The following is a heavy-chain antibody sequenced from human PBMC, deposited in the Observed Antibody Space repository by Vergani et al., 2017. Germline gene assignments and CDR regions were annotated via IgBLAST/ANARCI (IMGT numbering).Heavy chain of an antibody. CDR2: IYDSRNN. CDR3: ARHLRQLARNDVFDI. Sequence: QLQLQESGPRLVKPSETLSLTCSLSGMSISNNNYYWGWIRQPPGKGLECSGSIYDSRNNNYSPSLKSRVSISVDTSKNQFSLNLTSVTAADTAVYYCARHLRQLARNDVFDIWGHGTLVTVSS. CDR1: GMSISNNNYY. D-gene: IGHD6-6*01. V-gene: IGHV4-39*01. J-gene: IGHJ3*02.